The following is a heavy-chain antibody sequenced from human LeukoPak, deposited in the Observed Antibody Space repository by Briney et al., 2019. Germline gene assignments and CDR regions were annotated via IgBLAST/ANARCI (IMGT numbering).Heavy chain of an antibody. CDR2: INSGSGNT. Sequence: GASVKVSCKASGYTFIDYTMHWLRQAPGQRLDWMGWINSGSGNTKYSPEFQGRVTITRDTSASTAYMDLSSLRSEDTAVYYCARNTETAIPLPYYFDYWGQGTLVTVSS. CDR1: GYTFIDYT. V-gene: IGHV1-3*04. D-gene: IGHD2-21*02. CDR3: ARNTETAIPLPYYFDY. J-gene: IGHJ4*02.